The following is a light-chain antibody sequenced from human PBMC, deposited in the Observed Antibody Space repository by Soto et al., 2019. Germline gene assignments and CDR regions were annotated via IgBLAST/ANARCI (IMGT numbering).Light chain of an antibody. CDR3: QQYGSSHPFT. CDR1: QSVSSSY. Sequence: IVLTQSPGTLSLTPGERATLSCRASQSVSSSYLAWYQQKPGQAPRLLIYGASSRATGIPDRFSGSGSGTDLTLTISRLEPEDSAVYYCQQYGSSHPFTFGPGTRVDIK. J-gene: IGKJ3*01. V-gene: IGKV3-20*01. CDR2: GAS.